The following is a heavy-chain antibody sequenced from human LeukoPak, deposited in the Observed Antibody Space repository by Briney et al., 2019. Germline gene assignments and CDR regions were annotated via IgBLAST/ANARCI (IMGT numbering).Heavy chain of an antibody. CDR1: GFTFDSYA. Sequence: GGSLRLSCAASGFTFDSYAMSWVRQAPGKGLEWVSAISVDGSGAWYAGSVRGRSTISRDNSKSTVYLQMNSLTADDTAVYFCARDRNFPRDQFDYWGQGTLVTVSS. CDR3: ARDRNFPRDQFDY. CDR2: ISVDGSGA. J-gene: IGHJ4*02. D-gene: IGHD2-2*01. V-gene: IGHV3-23*01.